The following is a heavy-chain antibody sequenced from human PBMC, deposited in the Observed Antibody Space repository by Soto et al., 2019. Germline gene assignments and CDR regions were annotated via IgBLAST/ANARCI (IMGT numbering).Heavy chain of an antibody. Sequence: SETLSLTCTVSGGSISSSSYYWGWIRQPPGKGLEWIGSIYYSGSTYYKPSLKSRVTISVDTSKNQISLKLSSVTAADTAVYYCAKGGSGSYSNAFDIWGQGTMVTVSS. CDR1: GGSISSSSYY. V-gene: IGHV4-39*01. D-gene: IGHD3-10*01. J-gene: IGHJ3*02. CDR3: AKGGSGSYSNAFDI. CDR2: IYYSGST.